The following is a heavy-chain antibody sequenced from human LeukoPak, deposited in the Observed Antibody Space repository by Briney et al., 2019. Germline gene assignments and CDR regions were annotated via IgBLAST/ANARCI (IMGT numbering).Heavy chain of an antibody. Sequence: PGGSLRLSCAASGFTFSSYATSWVRQAPGKGLEWVSIISSSDDSTYYADPVKGRFTISRDNSKNTLYLQMNSLRAEDTAVYYCANSPRGIIDYWGQGTLVTVSS. J-gene: IGHJ4*02. CDR3: ANSPRGIIDY. D-gene: IGHD1-14*01. V-gene: IGHV3-23*01. CDR1: GFTFSSYA. CDR2: ISSSDDST.